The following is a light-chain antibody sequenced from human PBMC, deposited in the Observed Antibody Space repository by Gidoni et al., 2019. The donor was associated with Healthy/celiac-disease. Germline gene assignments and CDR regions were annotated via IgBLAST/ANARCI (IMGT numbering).Light chain of an antibody. V-gene: IGLV1-47*01. J-gene: IGLJ2*01. CDR1: SSNIGSNY. CDR2: RNN. CDR3: AAWDDSLSGYVV. Sequence: QSVLTQPPSASVTHGQRVTIACSGSSSNIGSNYVYWYQQLTGTAPKLLIYRNNQRPSGVPDRFSGSKSGTSASLAISGLRSEDEADYYCAAWDDSLSGYVVFGGGTKLTVL.